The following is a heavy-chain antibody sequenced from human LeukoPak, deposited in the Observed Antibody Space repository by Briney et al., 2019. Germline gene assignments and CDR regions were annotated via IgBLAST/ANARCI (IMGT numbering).Heavy chain of an antibody. CDR1: GFTFSSYG. CDR2: ISYDGSNK. J-gene: IGHJ5*02. D-gene: IGHD3-16*01. Sequence: GGSRRLSCAASGFTFSSYGMHWVRQAPGKGLEWVAVISYDGSNKYYADSVKGRFTISRDNSKNTLYLQMNSLRAEDTAVYYCAKGMREGGNWFDPWGQGTLVTVSS. V-gene: IGHV3-30*18. CDR3: AKGMREGGNWFDP.